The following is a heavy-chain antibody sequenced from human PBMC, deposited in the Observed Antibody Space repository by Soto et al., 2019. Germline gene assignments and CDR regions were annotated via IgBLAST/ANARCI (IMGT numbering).Heavy chain of an antibody. CDR3: AKARTRITIFGVVPDFDY. CDR2: ISGSGGST. D-gene: IGHD3-3*01. V-gene: IGHV3-23*01. J-gene: IGHJ4*02. CDR1: GFTFSSYA. Sequence: PGGSLRLSCAASGFTFSSYAMSWVRQAPGKGLEWVSAISGSGGSTYYADSVKGRFTISRDNSKNTLYLQMNSLRAEDTAVYYCAKARTRITIFGVVPDFDYWGQGTRVTVSS.